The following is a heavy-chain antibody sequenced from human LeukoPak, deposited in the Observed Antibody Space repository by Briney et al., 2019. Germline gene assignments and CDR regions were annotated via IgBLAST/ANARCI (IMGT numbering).Heavy chain of an antibody. Sequence: GGSLRLSCAASEFTFSGYWMSWFRQAPGKGLEWVAVIWYDGSNKYYADSVKGRFTISRDNSKNTLYLQMNSLRAEDTAVYYCARDLEIFGVSEMGVWGQGTLVTVSS. J-gene: IGHJ4*02. CDR1: EFTFSGYW. V-gene: IGHV3-33*08. CDR3: ARDLEIFGVSEMGV. CDR2: IWYDGSNK. D-gene: IGHD3-3*01.